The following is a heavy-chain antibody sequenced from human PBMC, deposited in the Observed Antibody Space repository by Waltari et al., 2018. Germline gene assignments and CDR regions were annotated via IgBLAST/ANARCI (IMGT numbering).Heavy chain of an antibody. D-gene: IGHD2-8*01. J-gene: IGHJ4*02. V-gene: IGHV4-34*01. Sequence: QVQLQQWGAGLLKPSETLSLTCAVYGGSFRGFYWSSICQPPGKGLEWIGEINHSGSTNYNPSLKSRVTISVDTSKNQFSLKLSSVTAADTAVYYCARASVYYFDYWGQGTLVTVSS. CDR3: ARASVYYFDY. CDR2: INHSGST. CDR1: GGSFRGFY.